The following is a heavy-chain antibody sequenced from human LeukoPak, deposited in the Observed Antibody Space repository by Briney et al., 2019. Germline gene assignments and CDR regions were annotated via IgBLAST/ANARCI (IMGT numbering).Heavy chain of an antibody. CDR3: ARVMRSGSPSDY. CDR1: GFTFSDYY. CDR2: ISKDGNTR. D-gene: IGHD1-26*01. Sequence: GGSLRLSCAASGFTFSDYYMSWIRQAPGKGLEWVSYISKDGNTRNDADSVKGRFTISRDNAKNSLYLQMNSLRAEDTAVYYCARVMRSGSPSDYWGQGTLVTVSS. J-gene: IGHJ4*02. V-gene: IGHV3-11*01.